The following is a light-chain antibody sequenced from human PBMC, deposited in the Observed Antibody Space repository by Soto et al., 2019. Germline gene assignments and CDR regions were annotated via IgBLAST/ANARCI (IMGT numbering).Light chain of an antibody. CDR3: QQYYSTPFT. V-gene: IGKV4-1*01. CDR1: QTIFYTSTNKNY. J-gene: IGKJ3*01. CDR2: WAS. Sequence: DIVMTQSPDSLAVSLGERATIHCKSSQTIFYTSTNKNYLAWYQQRPGQPPKLLIYWASDRESGVPNRFSGSGSGTDFTLTISGLQAEDVALYYCQQYYSTPFTFGPGTKVVSN.